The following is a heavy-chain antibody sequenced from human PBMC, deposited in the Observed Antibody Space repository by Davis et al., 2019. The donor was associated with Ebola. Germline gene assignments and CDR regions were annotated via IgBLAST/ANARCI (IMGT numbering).Heavy chain of an antibody. V-gene: IGHV5-10-1*01. J-gene: IGHJ4*02. Sequence: GESLKISCKGSGYSFTSYWISWVRQMPGKGLEWMGRIDPSDSYTNYSPSFQGHVTISADKSISTAYLQWSSLKASDTAMYYCASLRDGYNFVLDYWGQGTRVTVSS. CDR3: ASLRDGYNFVLDY. CDR1: GYSFTSYW. D-gene: IGHD5-24*01. CDR2: IDPSDSYT.